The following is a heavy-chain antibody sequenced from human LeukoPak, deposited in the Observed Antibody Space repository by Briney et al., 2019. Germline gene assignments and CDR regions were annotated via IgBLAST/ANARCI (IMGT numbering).Heavy chain of an antibody. Sequence: SETLSLTCTVSGGSISSYYWSWIRQPAGKGLEWIGRIYTSGSTNYSPSLKSRVTMSVDTSKNQFSLKLSSVTAADTAVYYCARETPSSYYYGSGSFDYWGQGTLVTVSS. J-gene: IGHJ4*02. CDR3: ARETPSSYYYGSGSFDY. CDR2: IYTSGST. D-gene: IGHD3-10*01. CDR1: GGSISSYY. V-gene: IGHV4-4*07.